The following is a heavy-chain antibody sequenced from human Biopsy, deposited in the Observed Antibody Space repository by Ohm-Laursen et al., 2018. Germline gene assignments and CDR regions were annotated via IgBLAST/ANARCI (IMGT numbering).Heavy chain of an antibody. J-gene: IGHJ6*02. CDR1: GFSFSDYH. CDR3: ARDTRWSPYSMDV. V-gene: IGHV3-11*01. CDR2: ISGGGTI. Sequence: SLRLSCSASGFSFSDYHMRWIRQAPGRGLEWVSYISGGGTIYYGDSMKGRVTISRDNAKNSLYLQMHSLRAEDTAVYYCARDTRWSPYSMDVWGQGTPATVSS. D-gene: IGHD4-23*01.